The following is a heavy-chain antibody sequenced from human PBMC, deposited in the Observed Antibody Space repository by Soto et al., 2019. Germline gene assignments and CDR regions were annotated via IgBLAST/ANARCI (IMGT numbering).Heavy chain of an antibody. CDR2: IYPGDSDT. V-gene: IGHV5-51*01. J-gene: IGHJ2*01. CDR3: ARLGFNFFFLAEDGIRDVRSGSAFWVNRSSDL. Sequence: WMRQMPGEGLEWMGIIYPGDSDTRYSPSFQGQVTISADKSINSVYLQWSSLKASDTATYYCARLGFNFFFLAEDGIRDVRSGSAFWVNRSSDL. D-gene: IGHD3-10*02.